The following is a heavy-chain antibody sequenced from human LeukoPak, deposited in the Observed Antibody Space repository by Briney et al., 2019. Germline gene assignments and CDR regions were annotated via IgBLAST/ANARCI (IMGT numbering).Heavy chain of an antibody. V-gene: IGHV4-59*01. J-gene: IGHJ6*03. Sequence: SETLSLTCTVSGGSISSYYWSWIRQPPGKGLEWIGYIYYSGSTNYNPSLKSRVTISVDTSKNQFSLKLSSVTAADTAVYYCAAGYCSSTSCYGVSYYYMDVWGKGTTVTVSS. D-gene: IGHD2-2*01. CDR1: GGSISSYY. CDR3: AAGYCSSTSCYGVSYYYMDV. CDR2: IYYSGST.